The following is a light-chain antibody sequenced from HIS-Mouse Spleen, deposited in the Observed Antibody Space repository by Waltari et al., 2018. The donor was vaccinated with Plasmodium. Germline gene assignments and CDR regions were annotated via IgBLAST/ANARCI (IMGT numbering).Light chain of an antibody. CDR2: EDS. Sequence: SYELTQPPSVSVSPGPTARITCSGDALPKKYAYWYQQKSGQAPVLVLYEDSKRPPGIPERVSGASSGTMATSTISGAQVEDQADYYCYSTDSSGNHRVFGGGTKLTVL. CDR3: YSTDSSGNHRV. CDR1: ALPKKY. J-gene: IGLJ3*02. V-gene: IGLV3-10*01.